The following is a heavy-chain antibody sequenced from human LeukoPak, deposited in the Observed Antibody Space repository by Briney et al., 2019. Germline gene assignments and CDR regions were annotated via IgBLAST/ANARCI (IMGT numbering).Heavy chain of an antibody. J-gene: IGHJ4*02. CDR3: ARGTGGAFDY. CDR1: GGSFSTSG. D-gene: IGHD4/OR15-4a*01. CDR2: VIPIYGTP. V-gene: IGHV1-69*05. Sequence: SSVKVSCKASGGSFSTSGFSWVRQAPGQGLEWMGGVIPIYGTPSYAQKFQGRVTITTDESTSTAYMELSSLRSEDTAVYYCARGTGGAFDYWGQGTLVTVSS.